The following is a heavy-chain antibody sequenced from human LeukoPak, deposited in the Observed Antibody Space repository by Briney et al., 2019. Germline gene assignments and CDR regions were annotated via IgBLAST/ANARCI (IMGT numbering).Heavy chain of an antibody. D-gene: IGHD3/OR15-3a*01. CDR1: GFDFSNYW. CDR2: IKQDGSEK. Sequence: PGGSLRLSCAASGFDFSNYWMYWVRQAPGKGLEWVANIKQDGSEKYYVDSVRGRFTISRDNAKNSLSLQMNSLRAEDTAVFYCARDQYDTWSRRGNFDSWGQGTLVIVSS. J-gene: IGHJ4*02. CDR3: ARDQYDTWSRRGNFDS. V-gene: IGHV3-7*03.